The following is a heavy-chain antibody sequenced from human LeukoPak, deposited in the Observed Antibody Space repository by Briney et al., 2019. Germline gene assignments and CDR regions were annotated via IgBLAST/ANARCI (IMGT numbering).Heavy chain of an antibody. D-gene: IGHD3-22*01. CDR2: ISSSGSTI. J-gene: IGHJ5*02. CDR1: GFTFSDYY. V-gene: IGHV3-11*01. Sequence: PGGSLRLSCAASGFTFSDYYMSWIRQAPGKGLEWVSYISSSGSTIYYADSVKGRFTISRDNAKNSLYLQMNGLRAEDTAVYYCARDGASSAYYYDSSGYYYEPWGQGTLVTVSS. CDR3: ARDGASSAYYYDSSGYYYEP.